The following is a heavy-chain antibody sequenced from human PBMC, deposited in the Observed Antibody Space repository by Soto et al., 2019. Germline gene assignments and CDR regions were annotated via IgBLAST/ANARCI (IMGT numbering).Heavy chain of an antibody. CDR3: ARGPRNWGVDY. J-gene: IGHJ4*02. CDR1: GYTFTSYD. D-gene: IGHD7-27*01. Sequence: QVQLVQSGAEVKKPGASVKVSCKAAGYTFTSYDINWVRQATGQGLEWMGWMNPNSGNTGYAQKCQGRVTMARDTAISTAYMELRSLRSEDTAVYYCARGPRNWGVDYWGQGTLVTVSS. CDR2: MNPNSGNT. V-gene: IGHV1-8*01.